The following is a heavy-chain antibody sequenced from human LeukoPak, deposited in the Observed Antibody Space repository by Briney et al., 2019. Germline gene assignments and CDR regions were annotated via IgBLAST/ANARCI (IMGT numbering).Heavy chain of an antibody. D-gene: IGHD3-22*01. V-gene: IGHV4-34*01. CDR1: GGSFSGYY. CDR2: INHSGST. J-gene: IGHJ4*02. CDR3: ARGLMKTYYYDSSGSN. Sequence: SETLSLTCAVYGGSFSGYYWSWIRQPPGKGLEWIGEINHSGSTNYNPSLKSRVTISVDTSKNQFSLKLSSVTAADTAVDYCARGLMKTYYYDSSGSNWGQGTLVTVSS.